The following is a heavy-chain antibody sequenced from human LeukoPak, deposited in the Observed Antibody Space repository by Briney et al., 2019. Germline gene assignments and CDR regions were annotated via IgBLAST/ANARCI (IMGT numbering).Heavy chain of an antibody. J-gene: IGHJ4*02. Sequence: GGSLTLSCAGSGFTFRSYAMSSVRHAPRKGLEWVSAITGSGGSTNYAESVKGRFTISRDNSRNTLYLQMNSLRAEDTAVYYCAKDRDYDFWCGYYYWGQGTLVTVSS. CDR3: AKDRDYDFWCGYYY. CDR1: GFTFRSYA. CDR2: ITGSGGST. V-gene: IGHV3-23*01. D-gene: IGHD3-3*01.